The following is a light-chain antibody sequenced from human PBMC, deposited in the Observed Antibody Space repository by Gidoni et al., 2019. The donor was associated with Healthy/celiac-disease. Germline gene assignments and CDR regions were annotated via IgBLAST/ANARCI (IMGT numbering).Light chain of an antibody. CDR2: DAS. Sequence: DSQMTQAPSSLSASGRDRVTITCQASHDISNYLNWYQQQPGQAPQLLIYDASNLETGVPSRFSGSGSGTDFPFTISRLQPEDIATYYCQQYDTLPLTFGGGTKVEIK. J-gene: IGKJ4*01. CDR1: HDISNY. CDR3: QQYDTLPLT. V-gene: IGKV1-33*01.